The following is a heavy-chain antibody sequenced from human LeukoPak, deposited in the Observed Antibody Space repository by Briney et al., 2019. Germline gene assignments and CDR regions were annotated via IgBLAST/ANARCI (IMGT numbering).Heavy chain of an antibody. CDR2: IIPILGIA. J-gene: IGHJ4*02. Sequence: SVKVSCKASRNIFTGYFIHWVRQAPGQGLEWMGRIIPILGIANYAQKFQGRVTITADKSTSTAYMELSSLRSEDTAVYYCARDLSGSLDYWGQGTLVTVSS. CDR1: RNIFTGYF. CDR3: ARDLSGSLDY. V-gene: IGHV1-69*04. D-gene: IGHD3-22*01.